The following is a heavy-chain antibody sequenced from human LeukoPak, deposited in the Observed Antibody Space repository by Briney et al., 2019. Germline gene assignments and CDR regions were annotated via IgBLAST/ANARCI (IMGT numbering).Heavy chain of an antibody. V-gene: IGHV1-2*02. CDR1: GYTFTGYY. J-gene: IGHJ4*02. Sequence: ASVKVSCKASGYTFTGYYMHWGRQAPGQGLEWMGWINLNSGGTDYAQKFQGRVTMTRHTSISTAYMELSRLTSDDTAVYYCARVGTMVRGVIMVPPYYFDYWGQGTLVTVSS. CDR2: INLNSGGT. D-gene: IGHD3-10*01. CDR3: ARVGTMVRGVIMVPPYYFDY.